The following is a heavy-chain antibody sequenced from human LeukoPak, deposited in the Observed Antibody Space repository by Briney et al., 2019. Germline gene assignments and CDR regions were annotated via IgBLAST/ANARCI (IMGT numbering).Heavy chain of an antibody. Sequence: ASVKVSCKASGYTFTGYYMHWVRQAPGQGLEWMGWINPNSGGTNYAQKFQGRVTMTRDTSISTAYMELSRLRSDDTAVYYCARDSGIAAAARPFDYWGQGTLVTVSS. CDR1: GYTFTGYY. J-gene: IGHJ4*02. CDR2: INPNSGGT. CDR3: ARDSGIAAAARPFDY. D-gene: IGHD6-13*01. V-gene: IGHV1-2*02.